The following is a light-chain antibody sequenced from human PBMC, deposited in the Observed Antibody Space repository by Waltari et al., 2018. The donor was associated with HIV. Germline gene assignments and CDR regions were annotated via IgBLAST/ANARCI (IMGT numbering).Light chain of an antibody. CDR3: CSYAGSSIPVV. V-gene: IGLV2-23*02. J-gene: IGLJ3*02. CDR1: SSDVGGYNY. CDR2: DVT. Sequence: HSALTQPASVSGSPGQSLTISCTGTSSDVGGYNYVSWYQQHPGKAPKLMIYDVTKRPSGVSNRFSGSKSGNTASLTISGLQAEDEADYYCCSYAGSSIPVVFGGGTKLTVL.